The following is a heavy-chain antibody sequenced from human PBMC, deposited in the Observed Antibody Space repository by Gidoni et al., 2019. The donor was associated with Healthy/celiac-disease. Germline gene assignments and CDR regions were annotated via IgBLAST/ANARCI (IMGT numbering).Heavy chain of an antibody. CDR3: ARDRPTIFGVVRLYYYYYGMDV. D-gene: IGHD3-3*01. Sequence: QVQLVQSGAEVKKPGASVKVSCKASGYTFTSYGISWVRQAPGQGLEWMGWISAYNGNTNYAQKLQGRVTMTTDTSTSTAYMELRSLRSDDTAVYYCARDRPTIFGVVRLYYYYYGMDVWGQGTTVTVSS. CDR2: ISAYNGNT. V-gene: IGHV1-18*01. J-gene: IGHJ6*02. CDR1: GYTFTSYG.